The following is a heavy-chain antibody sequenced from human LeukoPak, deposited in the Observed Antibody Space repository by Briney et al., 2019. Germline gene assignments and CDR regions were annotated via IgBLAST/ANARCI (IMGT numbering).Heavy chain of an antibody. CDR3: ARDGELEGWFDP. CDR2: IYYSGST. D-gene: IGHD1-26*01. Sequence: SSETLSLTCAVSGGSISSRNWWTWVRQPPGKGLEWIGYIYYSGSTNYNPSLKSRVTISVDTSKNQFSLKLSSVTAADTAVYYCARDGELEGWFDPWGQGTLVTVSS. V-gene: IGHV4-4*02. CDR1: GGSISSRNW. J-gene: IGHJ5*02.